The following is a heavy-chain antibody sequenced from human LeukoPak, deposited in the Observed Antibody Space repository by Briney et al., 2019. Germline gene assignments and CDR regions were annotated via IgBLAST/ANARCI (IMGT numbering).Heavy chain of an antibody. Sequence: ASVKVSCKASGYTFTSYAMHWVRQAPGQRLEWMGWINAGNGNTKYSQEFQGRVTITRDTSASTAYMELSSLRSEDMAVYYCARGVDTAMVTPFDYWGQGTLVTVSS. CDR3: ARGVDTAMVTPFDY. J-gene: IGHJ4*02. D-gene: IGHD5-18*01. CDR2: INAGNGNT. V-gene: IGHV1-3*03. CDR1: GYTFTSYA.